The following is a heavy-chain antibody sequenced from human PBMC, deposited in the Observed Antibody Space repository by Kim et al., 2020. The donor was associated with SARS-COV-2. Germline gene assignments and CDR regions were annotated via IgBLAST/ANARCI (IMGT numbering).Heavy chain of an antibody. CDR1: GGSFSGYY. Sequence: SETLSLTCAVYGGSFSGYYWSWIRQPPGKGLEWIGEINHSGSTNYNPSLKSRVTISVDTSKNQFSLKLSSVTAADTAVYYCARGIVGADRAWFDPGAREPWSPSPQ. CDR3: ARGIVGADRAWFDP. D-gene: IGHD1-26*01. V-gene: IGHV4-34*01. J-gene: IGHJ5*02. CDR2: INHSGST.